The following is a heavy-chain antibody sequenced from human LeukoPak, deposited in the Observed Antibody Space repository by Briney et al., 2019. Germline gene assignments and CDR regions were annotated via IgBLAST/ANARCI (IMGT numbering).Heavy chain of an antibody. D-gene: IGHD1-26*01. V-gene: IGHV3-21*01. CDR3: ARAGIFDY. CDR1: GFSFSNYA. CDR2: ISSSSSYI. J-gene: IGHJ4*02. Sequence: GGSLRLSCAASGFSFSNYAMNWVRQAPGKGLEWVSSISSSSSYIYYADSVKGRFTISRDNAKNSLYLQMNSLRAEDTAVYYCARAGIFDYWGQGTLVTVSS.